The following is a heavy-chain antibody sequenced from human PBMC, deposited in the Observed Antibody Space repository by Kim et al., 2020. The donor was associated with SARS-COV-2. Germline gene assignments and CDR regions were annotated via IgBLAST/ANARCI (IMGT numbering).Heavy chain of an antibody. CDR3: ASRLITSFDY. D-gene: IGHD1-20*01. CDR2: GT. J-gene: IGHJ4*02. Sequence: GTIYATSVKGRFTVSRDNAKNTLYLQMNSLRAEDTAVYYCASRLITSFDYWGQGTLVTVSS. V-gene: IGHV3-74*01.